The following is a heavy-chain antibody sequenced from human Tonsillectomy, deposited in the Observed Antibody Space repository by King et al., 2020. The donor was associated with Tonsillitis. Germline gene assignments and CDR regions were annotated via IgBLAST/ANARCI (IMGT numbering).Heavy chain of an antibody. V-gene: IGHV3-33*01. CDR3: AREGGYSDY. D-gene: IGHD5-12*01. J-gene: IGHJ4*02. CDR1: GFTFSKYG. CDR2: IWYDGSNK. Sequence: VQLVESGGGVVQPGRSLRLSCAASGFTFSKYGMHWVRQAPGKGLEWVVVIWYDGSNKYYADSVKGRFTISRDNSKNMLYLQMNSLRAEDTAVYYCAREGGYSDYGVQG.